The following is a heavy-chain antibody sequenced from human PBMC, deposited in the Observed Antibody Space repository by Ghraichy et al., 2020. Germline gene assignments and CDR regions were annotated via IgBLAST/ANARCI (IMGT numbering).Heavy chain of an antibody. CDR3: ARAYSSSSVSAGYYYYGMDV. CDR1: GGSISSYY. J-gene: IGHJ6*02. Sequence: SETLSLTCTVSGGSISSYYWSWIRQPPGKGLEWIGYIYYSGSTNYNPSLKSRVTISVDTSKNQFSLKLSSVTAADTAVYYCARAYSSSSVSAGYYYYGMDVWGQGTTVTVSS. D-gene: IGHD6-6*01. CDR2: IYYSGST. V-gene: IGHV4-59*01.